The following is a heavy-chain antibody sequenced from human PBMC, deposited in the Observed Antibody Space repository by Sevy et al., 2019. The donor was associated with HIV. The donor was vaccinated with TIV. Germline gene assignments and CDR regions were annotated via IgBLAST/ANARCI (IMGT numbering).Heavy chain of an antibody. V-gene: IGHV3-7*01. Sequence: GGSLRLSCAASGFTFSSYWMSWVRQATGKGLEWVANIKEDGIEKYSVDSVKGRCTISRDNAKSSLYLQMNSLRGEDTAIDYCARGTCSSAFDIWGQGTVVTVSS. CDR1: GFTFSSYW. D-gene: IGHD2-15*01. CDR3: ARGTCSSAFDI. CDR2: IKEDGIEK. J-gene: IGHJ3*02.